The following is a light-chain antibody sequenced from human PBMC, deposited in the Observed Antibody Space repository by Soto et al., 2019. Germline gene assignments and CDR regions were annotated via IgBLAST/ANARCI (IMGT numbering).Light chain of an antibody. J-gene: IGKJ4*01. CDR1: QDITYA. CDR2: DAS. V-gene: IGKV1D-13*01. CDR3: QQFANYPLT. Sequence: AIQLTQSPSSLSASVGDRVTFTCRASQDITYALAWYQQKPGKPPKLLIYDASGLETGVPSRFSGSGSGTDFTLTISSLQPEDFATYYCQQFANYPLTIGGGTKVEIE.